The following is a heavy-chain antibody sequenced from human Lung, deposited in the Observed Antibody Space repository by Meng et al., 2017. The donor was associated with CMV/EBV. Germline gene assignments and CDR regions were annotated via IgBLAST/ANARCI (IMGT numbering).Heavy chain of an antibody. V-gene: IGHV1-69*10. Sequence: SSVNVSXMPSGDTFTKYAFSWVREAPGQGLEWLGGFIPRVNISNYAQKFQGRVTRTADSSTNTGYMELRSLTSDHAAVYYCAIGRVGYNMNYFPYWGQGTVVTVSS. D-gene: IGHD5-24*01. CDR2: FIPRVNIS. CDR1: GDTFTKYA. J-gene: IGHJ4*02. CDR3: AIGRVGYNMNYFPY.